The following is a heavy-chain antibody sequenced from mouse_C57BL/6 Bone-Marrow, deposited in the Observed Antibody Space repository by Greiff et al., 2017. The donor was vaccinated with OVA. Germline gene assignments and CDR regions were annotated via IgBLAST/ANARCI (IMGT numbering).Heavy chain of an antibody. CDR1: GYTFTSYW. CDR2: IDPSDSET. V-gene: IGHV1-52*01. J-gene: IGHJ2*01. CDR3: ARRGVYYGSSFYYFDY. Sequence: QVQLQQPGAELVRPGSSVKLSCKASGYTFTSYWMHWVKQRPIPGLEWIGNIDPSDSETHYNQKFKDKATLTVDKSSSTAYMQLSSLTSEDSAVYYCARRGVYYGSSFYYFDYWGQGTTLTVSS. D-gene: IGHD1-1*01.